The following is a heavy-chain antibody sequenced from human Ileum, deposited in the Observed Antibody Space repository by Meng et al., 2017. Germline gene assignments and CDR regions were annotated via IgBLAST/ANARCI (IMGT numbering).Heavy chain of an antibody. V-gene: IGHV4-59*08. J-gene: IGHJ5*02. D-gene: IGHD3-22*01. CDR2: IYYRGGA. CDR3: ARLLDSSDWGWFDP. CDR1: VASISSHY. Sequence: QVPLLESGPGLVKPSETLALPCSVSVASISSHYCTWTRQPPGKGLEDIGYIYYRGGASYNPSLRSRVTMSVDTSKNQFSLNLSSVTAADTAVYYCARLLDSSDWGWFDPWGQGTLVTVSS.